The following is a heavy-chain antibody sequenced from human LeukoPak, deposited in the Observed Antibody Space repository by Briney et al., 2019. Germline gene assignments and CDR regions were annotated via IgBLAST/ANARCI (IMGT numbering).Heavy chain of an antibody. CDR1: GFTFSDYY. Sequence: PGGSLRLSCTASGFTFSDYYMSWIRQGPGKGLQWVSYISGSGRAIYYADSVKGRFTISRDNAKNSLYLQMNSLRAEDTAVYYCARGGYSSGWYAGYWGQGTLVTVSS. V-gene: IGHV3-11*04. J-gene: IGHJ4*02. D-gene: IGHD6-19*01. CDR3: ARGGYSSGWYAGY. CDR2: ISGSGRAI.